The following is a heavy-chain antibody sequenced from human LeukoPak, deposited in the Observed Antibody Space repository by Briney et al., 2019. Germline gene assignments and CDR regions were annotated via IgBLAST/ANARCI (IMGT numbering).Heavy chain of an antibody. V-gene: IGHV3-21*01. CDR2: ISSSSSYI. CDR3: ARGRDILTGYYSDY. J-gene: IGHJ4*02. CDR1: GFTFSSYS. Sequence: GGSLRLSCAASGFTFSSYSMNWVRQAPGKGLEWVSSISSSSSYIYYADSVKGRFTISRDNAKNSLYLQMNSLRAEDTAVYYCARGRDILTGYYSDYWAQGTLVTVSS. D-gene: IGHD3-9*01.